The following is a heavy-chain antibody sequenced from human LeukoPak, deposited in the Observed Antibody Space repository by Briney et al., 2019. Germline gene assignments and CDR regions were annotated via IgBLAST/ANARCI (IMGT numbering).Heavy chain of an antibody. J-gene: IGHJ3*02. CDR1: GGSISSSY. D-gene: IGHD3-22*01. V-gene: IGHV4-59*01. CDR2: IYYSGDT. Sequence: TPSETLSLTCTVSGGSISSSYWSWIRQPPGKGLEWIGYIYYSGDTNYNPSLKSRVTISIDTSKNQFSLKLSCVTAADTAVYYCARRYYYDSSGWQDAFDIWGQGTMVTVSS. CDR3: ARRYYYDSSGWQDAFDI.